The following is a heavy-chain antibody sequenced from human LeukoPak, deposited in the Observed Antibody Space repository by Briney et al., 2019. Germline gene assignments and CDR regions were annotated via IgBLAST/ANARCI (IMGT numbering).Heavy chain of an antibody. V-gene: IGHV4-59*11. CDR1: GGSISSHY. J-gene: IGHJ3*02. CDR2: IYYSGST. D-gene: IGHD1-1*01. CDR3: ARVNPYTPEGDAFDI. Sequence: SETLSLTCTVSGGSISSHYWSWIRQPPGKGLEWIGYIYYSGSTNYNPSLKSRVTISVDTSKNQFSLKLSSVTAADTAVYYCARVNPYTPEGDAFDIWGQGTMVTVSS.